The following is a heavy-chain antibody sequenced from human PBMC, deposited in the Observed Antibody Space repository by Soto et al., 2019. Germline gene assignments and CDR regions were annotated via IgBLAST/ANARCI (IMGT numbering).Heavy chain of an antibody. CDR2: INHSGST. V-gene: IGHV4-34*01. J-gene: IGHJ4*02. CDR1: GGSFSGYY. D-gene: IGHD3-22*01. Sequence: SETLSLTCAVYGGSFSGYYWSWIRQPPGKGLEWIGEINHSGSTNYNPSLKSRVTISVDTSKNQFSLKLSTVTAEVTALYYCAREHYESSGSLDYWGQGTLVTVSS. CDR3: AREHYESSGSLDY.